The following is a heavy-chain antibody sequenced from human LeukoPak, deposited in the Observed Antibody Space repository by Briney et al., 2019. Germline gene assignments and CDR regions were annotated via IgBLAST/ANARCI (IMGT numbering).Heavy chain of an antibody. J-gene: IGHJ4*02. D-gene: IGHD3-22*01. CDR3: ARGYYYDFSVTPDY. Sequence: GGSLRLSCAASGFIFSNYAMHWVRQAPGKGLEWVAVIWHEGRNEYYADSVKGRFTISRDTSKNTLYLQMNSLRVEDTAVYYCARGYYYDFSVTPDYWGQGTLVTVSS. V-gene: IGHV3-33*01. CDR2: IWHEGRNE. CDR1: GFIFSNYA.